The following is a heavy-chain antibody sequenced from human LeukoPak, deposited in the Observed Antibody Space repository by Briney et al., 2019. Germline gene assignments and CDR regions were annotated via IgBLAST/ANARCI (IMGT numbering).Heavy chain of an antibody. CDR2: IIPIFGTA. CDR3: AKEDRGFDY. Sequence: GASVKVSCKASGGTFISYAISWVRQAPGQRLEWMGGIIPIFGTANYAQKFQGRVTITADKSTSTAYMELSSLRSEDTAVYYCAKEDRGFDYWGQGTLVTVSS. J-gene: IGHJ4*02. D-gene: IGHD2-15*01. V-gene: IGHV1-69*06. CDR1: GGTFISYA.